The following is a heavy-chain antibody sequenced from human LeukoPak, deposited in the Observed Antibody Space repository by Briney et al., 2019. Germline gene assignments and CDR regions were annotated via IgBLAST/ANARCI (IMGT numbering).Heavy chain of an antibody. J-gene: IGHJ5*02. V-gene: IGHV3-7*03. CDR3: ARGDYYDSSGIDH. CDR2: IKQDGSEK. Sequence: GGSLRLSCAASGFTFSSYWMSWVRQAPGKGLEWVANIKQDGSEKYYVDSVKGRFTISRDNAKNSLYLQMNSLRAEDTAVYYCARGDYYDSSGIDHWGQGTLVTVSS. CDR1: GFTFSSYW. D-gene: IGHD3-22*01.